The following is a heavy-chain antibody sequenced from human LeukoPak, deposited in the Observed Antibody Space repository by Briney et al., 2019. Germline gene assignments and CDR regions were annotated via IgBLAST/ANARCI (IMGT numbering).Heavy chain of an antibody. J-gene: IGHJ4*02. CDR3: TTDREWIVATTNKNF. CDR2: ISYDGSNK. Sequence: GGSLRLSCAASGFTFSSYAMHWVRQAPGKGLEWVAVISYDGSNKYYADSVKGRFTISRDNSKNTLYLQMNSLRAEDTAVYYCTTDREWIVATTNKNFWGQGTLVTVSS. D-gene: IGHD5-12*01. V-gene: IGHV3-30*04. CDR1: GFTFSSYA.